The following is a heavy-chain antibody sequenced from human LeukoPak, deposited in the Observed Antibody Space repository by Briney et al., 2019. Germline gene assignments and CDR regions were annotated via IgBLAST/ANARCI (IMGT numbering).Heavy chain of an antibody. CDR2: INPNSGGT. CDR1: GYTFTGYY. D-gene: IGHD3-22*01. CDR3: ARALRYDDSSGYYAY. Sequence: ASVKVSCKASGYTFTGYYMHWVRQAPGQGLEWMGWINPNSGGTNYAQTLRGRVTMTRDTSISIVYMELSRLRTDDTAVYYCARALRYDDSSGYYAYWGQGTLVTVSS. V-gene: IGHV1-2*02. J-gene: IGHJ4*02.